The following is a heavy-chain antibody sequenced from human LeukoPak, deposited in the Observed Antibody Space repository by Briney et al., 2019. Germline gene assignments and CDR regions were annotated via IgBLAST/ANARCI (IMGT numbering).Heavy chain of an antibody. CDR2: INPNSGVT. CDR3: ASLSNPDAFDI. Sequence: PSVKVSCKASGYTFTGYYMHWVRQAPGQGLEWMGRINPNSGVTHYAQKFQGRVTMTRDTSISTAYMELSRLRSDDTAVYYCASLSNPDAFDIWGQGTMVTVSS. D-gene: IGHD2/OR15-2a*01. CDR1: GYTFTGYY. J-gene: IGHJ3*02. V-gene: IGHV1-2*06.